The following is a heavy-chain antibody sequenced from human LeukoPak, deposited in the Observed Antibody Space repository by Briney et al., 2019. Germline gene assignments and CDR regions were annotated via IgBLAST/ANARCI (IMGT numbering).Heavy chain of an antibody. J-gene: IGHJ6*03. V-gene: IGHV3-53*01. CDR1: GFTFGGYS. D-gene: IGHD5-12*01. Sequence: GASLRLSCAASGFTFGGYSMSWVRQAPGKGLEWVSVIYSGGSTYYADSVKGRFTISRDNSKNTLYLQMNSLRAEDTAVYYCARGKGLPTLGYYYYYMDVWGKGTTVTVSS. CDR2: IYSGGST. CDR3: ARGKGLPTLGYYYYYMDV.